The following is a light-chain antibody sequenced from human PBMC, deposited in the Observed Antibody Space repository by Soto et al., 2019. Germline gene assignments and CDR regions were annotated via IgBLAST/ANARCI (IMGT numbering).Light chain of an antibody. Sequence: DIQMTQSPSTLSASIGDRVTITCRASQNIRNWLAWYQQKPGKAPKLLIYDVSSLESGVPSRFSATVSGTEFSLTITSLQPEDFATYYCQQLFDSPITFGQGTRLEIK. CDR3: QQLFDSPIT. CDR2: DVS. V-gene: IGKV1-5*01. CDR1: QNIRNW. J-gene: IGKJ5*01.